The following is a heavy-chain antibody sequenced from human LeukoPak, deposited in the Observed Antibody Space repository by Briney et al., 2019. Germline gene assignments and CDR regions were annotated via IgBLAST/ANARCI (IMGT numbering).Heavy chain of an antibody. CDR3: ARAEITMVRGVTTPTTIDY. CDR1: GGSISSGDYY. CDR2: TYYSGST. Sequence: SETLSLTCTVSGGSISSGDYYWSWIRQPPGKGLEWIGYTYYSGSTYYNPSLKSRVTISVDTSKNQFSLKLSSVTAADTAVYYCARAEITMVRGVTTPTTIDYWGQGTLVTVSS. J-gene: IGHJ4*02. D-gene: IGHD3-10*01. V-gene: IGHV4-30-4*01.